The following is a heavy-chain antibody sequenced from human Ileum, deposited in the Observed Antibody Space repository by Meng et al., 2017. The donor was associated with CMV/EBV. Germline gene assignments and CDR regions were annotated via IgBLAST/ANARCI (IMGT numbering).Heavy chain of an antibody. CDR1: GGSISTYY. V-gene: IGHV4-4*07. J-gene: IGHJ4*02. CDR2: INAGGST. D-gene: IGHD4-17*01. Sequence: QGHLPGAGPGLVKPRETRSLTCAVSGGSISTYYWTWVRQPAGKGLEWIGRINAGGSTNDNPSLKSRVTMSVDTSKNQFSLKVTSVTAADTAVYYCAREENTVNQFEYWGQGTLVTVSS. CDR3: AREENTVNQFEY.